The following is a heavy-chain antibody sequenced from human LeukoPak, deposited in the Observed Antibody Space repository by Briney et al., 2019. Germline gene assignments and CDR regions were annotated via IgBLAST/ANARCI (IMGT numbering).Heavy chain of an antibody. CDR1: GGSISSTNYY. CDR2: IYYSGST. CDR3: ARRYNWNDRWD. J-gene: IGHJ4*02. V-gene: IGHV4-39*07. D-gene: IGHD1-1*01. Sequence: KTSETLSLTCTVSGGSISSTNYYWGWIRQPPGKGLEWIGSIYYSGSTYYHPSLKSRLTISLDTSKNQFSLRLSSVTAADTAFYYWARRYNWNDRWDWGQGTLVTVSP.